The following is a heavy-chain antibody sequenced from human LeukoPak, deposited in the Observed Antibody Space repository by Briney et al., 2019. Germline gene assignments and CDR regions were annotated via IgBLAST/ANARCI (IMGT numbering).Heavy chain of an antibody. CDR3: ARVGEHDAFDI. CDR2: IKSKTDGGTT. V-gene: IGHV3-15*01. D-gene: IGHD3-10*01. Sequence: GGSLRLSCAASGFTFSNAWMSWVRQAPGKGLEWVGRIKSKTDGGTTDYAAPVKGRFTISRDDSKNTLYLQMNSLRAEDTAVYYCARVGEHDAFDIWGQGTMVTVSS. CDR1: GFTFSNAW. J-gene: IGHJ3*02.